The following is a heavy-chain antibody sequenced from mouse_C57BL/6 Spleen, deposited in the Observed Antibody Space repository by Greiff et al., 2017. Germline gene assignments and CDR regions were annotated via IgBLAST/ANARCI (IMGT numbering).Heavy chain of an antibody. D-gene: IGHD3-2*01. Sequence: EVQLQQPGAELVRPGASVKLSCKASGFNFQDDYMHWVKQRPEQGLEWIGWIDPKNGVTEYVSKFQGKATITADTSSNTAYLQLSSLTSEDTAVYYCTTRQRYAMGDWGQGTSVSVAS. CDR2: IDPKNGVT. V-gene: IGHV14-4*01. CDR3: TTRQRYAMGD. CDR1: GFNFQDDY. J-gene: IGHJ4*01.